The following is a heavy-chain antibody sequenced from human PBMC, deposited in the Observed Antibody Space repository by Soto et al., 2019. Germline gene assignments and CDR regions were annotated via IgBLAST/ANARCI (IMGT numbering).Heavy chain of an antibody. Sequence: GESLKISCKGSGYTFANSWIAWVRQMPGKGLEWLGNIFPGDSDTKYSPSFQGQVTISADKSISTAYLQWSSLKASDTAMYYCARHAPEAEYYYGMDGWGQGTTVTVSS. J-gene: IGHJ6*02. V-gene: IGHV5-51*01. CDR2: IFPGDSDT. CDR1: GYTFANSW. CDR3: ARHAPEAEYYYGMDG.